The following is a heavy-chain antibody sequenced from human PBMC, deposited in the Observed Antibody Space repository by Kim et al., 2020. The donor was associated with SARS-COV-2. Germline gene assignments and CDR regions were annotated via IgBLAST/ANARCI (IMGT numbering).Heavy chain of an antibody. CDR3: VRDRMGGAFDI. J-gene: IGHJ3*02. CDR2: ITKSSTTI. D-gene: IGHD3-16*01. Sequence: GGSLRLSCATSGFTFSAYDMNWVRQAPGKGLEWLSFITKSSTTIYYADSVKGRFTTSRDNAKNSLHLQMNTLKDEDTAVYHCVRDRMGGAFDIWGQG. CDR1: GFTFSAYD. V-gene: IGHV3-48*02.